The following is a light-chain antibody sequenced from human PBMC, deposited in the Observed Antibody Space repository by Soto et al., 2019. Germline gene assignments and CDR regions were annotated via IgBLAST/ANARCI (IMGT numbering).Light chain of an antibody. V-gene: IGKV3-20*01. J-gene: IGKJ2*01. CDR2: GAS. CDR1: QSVSRSY. Sequence: DIVLTQSPGTLSLSPGERATLSCRASQSVSRSYLAWYQQKPGQAPRILIYGASSRATGIRDRFSGSGSGTDFTLTISRLEPEDFAEYYCQQYGSSSYTFGQGTKLEIK. CDR3: QQYGSSSYT.